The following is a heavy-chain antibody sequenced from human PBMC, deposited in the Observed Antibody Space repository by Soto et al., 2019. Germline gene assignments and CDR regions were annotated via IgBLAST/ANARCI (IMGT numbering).Heavy chain of an antibody. Sequence: GGSLRLSCSASGFTFSSYAMHWVRQAPGKGLEYASAISSNGGSTYYADSVKGRFTISRDDSKNTLYLQMSSLRAEDTAVYYCVKKDYYDSSGYYWGQGTLVTVSS. V-gene: IGHV3-64D*06. J-gene: IGHJ4*02. CDR3: VKKDYYDSSGYY. CDR1: GFTFSSYA. D-gene: IGHD3-22*01. CDR2: ISSNGGST.